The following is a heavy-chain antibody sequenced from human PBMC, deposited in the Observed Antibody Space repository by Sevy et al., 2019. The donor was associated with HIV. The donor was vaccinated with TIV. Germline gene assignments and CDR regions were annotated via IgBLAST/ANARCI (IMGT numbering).Heavy chain of an antibody. CDR1: GDSVSSDNYY. CDR2: MFYRGST. CDR3: ARLSAVSRSYNFDY. Sequence: SETLSLTCTVSGDSVSSDNYYWSWTRQPPGKGLEWIGYMFYRGSTNYNPSLKSRVTISVDTSKNQFSLKLNSVTAADTAVYYCARLSAVSRSYNFDYWGQGTLVTVSS. J-gene: IGHJ4*02. D-gene: IGHD4-4*01. V-gene: IGHV4-61*01.